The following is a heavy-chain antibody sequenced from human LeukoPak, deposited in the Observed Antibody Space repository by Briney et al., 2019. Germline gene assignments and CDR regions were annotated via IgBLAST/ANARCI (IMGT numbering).Heavy chain of an antibody. D-gene: IGHD6-13*01. Sequence: KVSCKASGYTFTSYGISWVRQAPGQGLGWMGIIYPGDSDTRYSPSFQGQVTISADKSISTAYLQWSSLKASDTAMYYCARQKVYGITEAGPAISYYYYMDVWGKGTTVTISS. V-gene: IGHV5-51*01. CDR1: GYTFTSYG. J-gene: IGHJ6*03. CDR3: ARQKVYGITEAGPAISYYYYMDV. CDR2: IYPGDSDT.